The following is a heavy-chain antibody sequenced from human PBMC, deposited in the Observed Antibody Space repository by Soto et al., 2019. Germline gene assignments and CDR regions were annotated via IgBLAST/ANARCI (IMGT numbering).Heavy chain of an antibody. D-gene: IGHD3-10*01. CDR1: GGSISTYY. Sequence: SETLSPTCTVSGGSISTYYWNWVRQPPGKGLEWIGCIDYSGSTKYNPSLKSRVFISVDMTKNQVSLELSSVTAVDTAVYYCAREGYYAPLDYWGQGALVTVSS. CDR3: AREGYYAPLDY. V-gene: IGHV4-59*01. CDR2: IDYSGST. J-gene: IGHJ4*02.